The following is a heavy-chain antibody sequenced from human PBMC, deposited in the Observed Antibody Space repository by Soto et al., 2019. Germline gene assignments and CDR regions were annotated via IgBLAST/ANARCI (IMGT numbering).Heavy chain of an antibody. CDR3: ARSPYYCDSSAYLGY. D-gene: IGHD3-22*01. CDR1: GFTFSSYS. CDR2: ISSSSSYI. V-gene: IGHV3-21*01. Sequence: EVPLVESGGGLVKPGGSLRLSCAASGFTFSSYSMNWVRQAPGKGLEWVSSISSSSSYIYYADSVKGRFTISRDNAKNSLYLQMNSLRAEDTAVYYCARSPYYCDSSAYLGYWGQGTLVTVSS. J-gene: IGHJ4*02.